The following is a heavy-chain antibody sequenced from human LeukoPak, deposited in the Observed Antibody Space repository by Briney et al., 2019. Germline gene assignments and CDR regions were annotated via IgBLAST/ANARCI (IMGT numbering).Heavy chain of an antibody. J-gene: IGHJ5*02. CDR2: INHSGST. CDR3: ARGQFPQLRLNRFDP. D-gene: IGHD3-16*01. V-gene: IGHV4-34*01. Sequence: SETLSLTCAVYGGSFSGYYWSWIRPPPGKGLEWIGEINHSGSTNYNPSLKSRVTISVDASKNQFSLKLSSVTAADTAVYYCARGQFPQLRLNRFDPWGQGTLVTVSS. CDR1: GGSFSGYY.